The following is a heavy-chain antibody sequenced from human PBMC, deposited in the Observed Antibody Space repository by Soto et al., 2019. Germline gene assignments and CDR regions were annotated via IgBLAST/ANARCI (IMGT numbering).Heavy chain of an antibody. J-gene: IGHJ5*02. Sequence: SETLSLTCAVYGGSFSGYYWSWIRQPPGKGLEWIGEINHSGSTNYNPSLKSRVTISVDTSKNQFSLKLSSVTAADTAVYYCARGPRVTMVRGRSGAWFDPWGQGTLSPSPQ. V-gene: IGHV4-34*01. CDR1: GGSFSGYY. CDR2: INHSGST. D-gene: IGHD3-10*01. CDR3: ARGPRVTMVRGRSGAWFDP.